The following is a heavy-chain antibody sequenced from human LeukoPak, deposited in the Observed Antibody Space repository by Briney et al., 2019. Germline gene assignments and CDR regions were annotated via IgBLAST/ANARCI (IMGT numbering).Heavy chain of an antibody. V-gene: IGHV3-30-3*01. CDR2: ISYDGSNK. D-gene: IGHD1-1*01. J-gene: IGHJ4*02. CDR1: GFTFSNYA. CDR3: ARELTTTETPDY. Sequence: PGRSLRLSCAASGFTFSNYAMYWVRQAPVKGLEWVAVISYDGSNKYYADSVKGRFTISRDNSKNTLYLQMDSLGAEDTAVYYCARELTTTETPDYWGQGTLVTVSS.